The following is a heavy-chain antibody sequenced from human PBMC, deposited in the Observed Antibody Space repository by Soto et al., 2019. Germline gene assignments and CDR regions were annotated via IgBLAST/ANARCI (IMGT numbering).Heavy chain of an antibody. J-gene: IGHJ4*02. Sequence: GGSLRLSCAASGFTFSSYAMHWVRQAPGKGLEWVAVISYDGSNKYYADSVKGRFTISRDNSKNTLYLQMNSLRAEDTAVYYCARAGYYDSSGYYPYWGQGTVVTVSS. CDR1: GFTFSSYA. CDR3: ARAGYYDSSGYYPY. CDR2: ISYDGSNK. V-gene: IGHV3-30-3*01. D-gene: IGHD3-22*01.